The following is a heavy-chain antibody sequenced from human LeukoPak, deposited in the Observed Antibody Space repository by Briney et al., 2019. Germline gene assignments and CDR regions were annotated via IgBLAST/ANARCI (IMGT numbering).Heavy chain of an antibody. CDR1: GVSISSSSYH. CDR3: ASLPHNYERPAY. J-gene: IGHJ4*02. CDR2: IDYSGST. D-gene: IGHD5-24*01. Sequence: SETLSLTCTVSGVSISSSSYHWGWIRQPPGKGLKWIGTIDYSGSTFYTSSLKSRVAISVDTSMNQFSLKLNSVTAADTAVYFCASLPHNYERPAYWGQGTLVTVSS. V-gene: IGHV4-39*01.